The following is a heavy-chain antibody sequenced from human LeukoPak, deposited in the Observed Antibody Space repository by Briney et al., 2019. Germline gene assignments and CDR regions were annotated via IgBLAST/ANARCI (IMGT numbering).Heavy chain of an antibody. J-gene: IGHJ4*02. V-gene: IGHV3-23*01. D-gene: IGHD1-26*01. CDR2: ISGSGGST. CDR3: AIDPGRSPGEVGATDS. CDR1: RFTFSCYA. Sequence: GGSLRLSCAPSRFTFSCYATSWFRQAPGKGLEWVSAISGSGGSTYYSDSVKGRFTISRDNSKNTLYLQMNSLRAEDTAVYFCAIDPGRSPGEVGATDSWGQGTLVTVSS.